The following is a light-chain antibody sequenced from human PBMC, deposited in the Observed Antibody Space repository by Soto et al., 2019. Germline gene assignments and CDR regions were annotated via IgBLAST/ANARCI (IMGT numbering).Light chain of an antibody. CDR1: QSVSSY. Sequence: EIVLTQSPATLSLSPGERATLSCRASQSVSSYLAWYQQKPGQAPRLLIYDASNRATVIPSRFSGSGYGTDFTLTISSLEPEDFAVDVCHPRSNWGITFGQGTRLDIK. V-gene: IGKV3-11*01. CDR2: DAS. CDR3: HPRSNWGIT. J-gene: IGKJ5*01.